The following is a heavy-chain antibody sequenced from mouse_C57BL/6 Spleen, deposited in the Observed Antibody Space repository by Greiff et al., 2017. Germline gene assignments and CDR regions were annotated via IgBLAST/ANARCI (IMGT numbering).Heavy chain of an antibody. CDR3: ARPCGSYYFDY. D-gene: IGHD1-1*02. Sequence: EVKLMESGGGLVKPGGSLKLSCAASGFTFSDYGMHWVRQAPEKGLEWVAYISSGSSTIYYADTVKGRFTISRDNAKNTLFLQMTSLGSEDTAMYYCARPCGSYYFDYWGQGTTLTVSS. CDR1: GFTFSDYG. J-gene: IGHJ2*01. V-gene: IGHV5-17*01. CDR2: ISSGSSTI.